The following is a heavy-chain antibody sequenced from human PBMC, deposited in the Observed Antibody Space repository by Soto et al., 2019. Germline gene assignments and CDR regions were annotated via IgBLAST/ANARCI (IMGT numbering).Heavy chain of an antibody. D-gene: IGHD2-2*01. CDR2: IYHSGTT. CDR1: GGSISSGGYY. Sequence: QVQLQESGPGLVKPSQTLSLTCTVSGGSISSGGYYWSWIRQHPGKGLEWVGYIYHSGTTYYTPSLKRRVTISVDTSKNQFSLKLTSVTAADTAVYYCARVRGNQLLVWFDPWGQGTLVTVSS. J-gene: IGHJ5*02. V-gene: IGHV4-31*03. CDR3: ARVRGNQLLVWFDP.